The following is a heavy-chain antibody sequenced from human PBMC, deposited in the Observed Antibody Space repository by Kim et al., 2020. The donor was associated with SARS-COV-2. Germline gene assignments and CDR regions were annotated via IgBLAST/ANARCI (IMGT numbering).Heavy chain of an antibody. CDR3: AHILYDSRTWFDP. CDR1: GFSLRTSGVG. D-gene: IGHD3-22*01. CDR2: IYWDDDW. V-gene: IGHV2-5*02. J-gene: IGHJ5*02. Sequence: SGPTLVNPTQTLTLTCSFSGFSLRTSGVGVGWIRQPPGQALEWLAVIYWDDDWRRSPSLKNRLTITKDTSKNQVVLTMTNRDPADTATYFCAHILYDSRTWFDPWGQGILVSVSS.